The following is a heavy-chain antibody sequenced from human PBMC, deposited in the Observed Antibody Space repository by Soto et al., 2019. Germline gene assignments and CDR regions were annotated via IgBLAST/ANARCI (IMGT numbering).Heavy chain of an antibody. Sequence: QVQLVQSGAEVKKPGASVKVSCKASGYTFTSYGIIWVRQAPGQGLEWMGWISAYNGNTNYAQKLQGRVTMTTDTSPSTAYMELRSLSSDDPAMYYCASARGSYALDYLRTGNLVTLAS. CDR3: ASARGSYALDY. V-gene: IGHV1-18*01. CDR2: ISAYNGNT. CDR1: GYTFTSYG. D-gene: IGHD1-26*01. J-gene: IGHJ4*02.